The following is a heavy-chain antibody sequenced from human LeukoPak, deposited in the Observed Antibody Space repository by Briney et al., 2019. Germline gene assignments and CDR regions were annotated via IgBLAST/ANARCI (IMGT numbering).Heavy chain of an antibody. D-gene: IGHD5-12*01. J-gene: IGHJ5*02. CDR2: INPNSGGT. CDR3: ARDLDIVATRGLA. CDR1: GYTFTSYG. Sequence: ASVKVSCKASGYTFTSYGISWVRQAPGQGLEWMGWINPNSGGTNYAQKFQGRVTMTRDTSISTAYMELSRLRSDDTAVYYCARDLDIVATRGLAWGQGTLVTVSS. V-gene: IGHV1-2*02.